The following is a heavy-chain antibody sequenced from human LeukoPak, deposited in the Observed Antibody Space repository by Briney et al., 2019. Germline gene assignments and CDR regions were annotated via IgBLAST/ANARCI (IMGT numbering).Heavy chain of an antibody. D-gene: IGHD6-19*01. J-gene: IGHJ4*02. CDR2: IYYSGST. CDR3: ARQNIAEAASYYFDY. CDR1: GGSISSSSYY. Sequence: PSETLSLTCTVSGGSISSSSYYWGWIRQPPGKGLEWIGSIYYSGSTYYNPSLKSRVTISVDTSKNQFSLKLSSVTAADTAVYYCARQNIAEAASYYFDYWGQGTLVTVSS. V-gene: IGHV4-39*01.